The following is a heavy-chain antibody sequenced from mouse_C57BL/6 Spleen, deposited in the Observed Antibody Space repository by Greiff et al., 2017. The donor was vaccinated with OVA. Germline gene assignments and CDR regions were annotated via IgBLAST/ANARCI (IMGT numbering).Heavy chain of an antibody. CDR1: GYTFTSYW. V-gene: IGHV1-59*01. CDR3: ARIYYEATMDY. Sequence: QVQLQPGAELVRPGTSVKLSCKASGYTFTSYWMHWVKQRPGQGLEWIGVIDPSDSYTNYNQKFKGKATLTVDTSSSTAYMQLSSLTSEDSAVYYCARIYYEATMDYWGQGTSVTVSS. J-gene: IGHJ4*01. CDR2: IDPSDSYT. D-gene: IGHD2-4*01.